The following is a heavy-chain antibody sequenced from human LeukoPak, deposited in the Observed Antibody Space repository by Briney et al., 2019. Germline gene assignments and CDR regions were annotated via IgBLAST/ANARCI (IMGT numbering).Heavy chain of an antibody. D-gene: IGHD6-19*01. CDR3: ARIAVAGKGGWFDP. CDR1: GGSISSYY. J-gene: IGHJ5*02. Sequence: SETLSLTCTVSGGSISSYYWSWIRQPAGKGLEWIGRIYTSGSTNYNPSLKSRVTMSVDTSKNQFSLKLSSVTAADTAVYYCARIAVAGKGGWFDPWGQGTLVTVSS. CDR2: IYTSGST. V-gene: IGHV4-4*07.